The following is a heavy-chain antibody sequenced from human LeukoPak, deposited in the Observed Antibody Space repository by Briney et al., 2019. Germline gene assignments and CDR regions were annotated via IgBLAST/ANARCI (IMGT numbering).Heavy chain of an antibody. V-gene: IGHV3-23*01. CDR3: AKVKIWPEVGATWYYFDY. D-gene: IGHD1-26*01. CDR1: GFTFSSYG. J-gene: IGHJ4*02. Sequence: PGRSLRLSCAASGFTFSSYGMSWVRQAPGKGLEWVSAISGSGGSTYYADSVKGRFTISRDNSKNTLYLQMNSLRAEDTAVYYCAKVKIWPEVGATWYYFDYWGQGTLVTVSS. CDR2: ISGSGGST.